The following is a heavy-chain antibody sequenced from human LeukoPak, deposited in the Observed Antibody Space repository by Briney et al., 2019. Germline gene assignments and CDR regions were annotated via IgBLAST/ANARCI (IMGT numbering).Heavy chain of an antibody. V-gene: IGHV1-69*04. Sequence: ASVKVSCKASGGTFSSYAISWVRQAPGQGLEWMGRIIPILGIANYAQKFQGRVTITADKSTSTAYMELSSLRSEDTAVYYCARVVPYKSYYYGMDVWGQGTTVTVSS. CDR1: GGTFSSYA. CDR2: IIPILGIA. CDR3: ARVVPYKSYYYGMDV. J-gene: IGHJ6*02. D-gene: IGHD2-2*01.